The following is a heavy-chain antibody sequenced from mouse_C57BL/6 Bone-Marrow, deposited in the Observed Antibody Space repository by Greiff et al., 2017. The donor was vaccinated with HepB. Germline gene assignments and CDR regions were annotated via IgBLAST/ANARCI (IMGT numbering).Heavy chain of an antibody. CDR1: GYSITSGYY. CDR3: ARVTLGPYAMDY. J-gene: IGHJ4*01. CDR2: ISYDGSN. D-gene: IGHD4-1*01. Sequence: EVKLEESGPGLVKPSQSLSLTCSVTGYSITSGYYWNWIRQFPGNKLEWMGYISYDGSNNYNPSLKNRISITRDTSKNQFFLKLNSVTTEDTATYYCARVTLGPYAMDYWGQGTSVTVSS. V-gene: IGHV3-6*01.